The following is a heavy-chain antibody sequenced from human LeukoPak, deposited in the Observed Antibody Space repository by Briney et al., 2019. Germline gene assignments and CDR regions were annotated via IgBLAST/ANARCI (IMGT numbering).Heavy chain of an antibody. CDR1: GFTYSDYY. CDR3: ARAYEGSESYYPNWFDP. Sequence: GGSLRLSCAAYGFTYSDYYMSWIRQAPGKGLEWVSYISSGGTTIYYADSVKGRFTISRDNAKNSLYLQMNSLRAEDTAVYYWARAYEGSESYYPNWFDPWGQGTLVTVSS. J-gene: IGHJ5*02. CDR2: ISSGGTTI. D-gene: IGHD3-10*01. V-gene: IGHV3-11*01.